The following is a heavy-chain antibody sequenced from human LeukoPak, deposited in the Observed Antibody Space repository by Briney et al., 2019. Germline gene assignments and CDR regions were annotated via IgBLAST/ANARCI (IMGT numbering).Heavy chain of an antibody. Sequence: ASVKVSCKASGGTFSSYAISWVRQAPGQGLEWMGGIIPIFGTANYAQKFQGRVTITADKSTSTAYMELRSLRSDDTAVYYCARRWGSSWSAFYYYYYMDVWGKGTTVTVSS. D-gene: IGHD6-13*01. CDR3: ARRWGSSWSAFYYYYYMDV. CDR2: IIPIFGTA. CDR1: GGTFSSYA. V-gene: IGHV1-69*06. J-gene: IGHJ6*03.